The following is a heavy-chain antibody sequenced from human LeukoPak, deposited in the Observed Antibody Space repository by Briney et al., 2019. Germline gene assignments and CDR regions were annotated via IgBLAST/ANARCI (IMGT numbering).Heavy chain of an antibody. D-gene: IGHD3-10*01. CDR3: ARGGDAGNAFDI. J-gene: IGHJ3*02. CDR2: ISYDGSNK. Sequence: GGSLRLSCAASGFTFSSYAMHWVRQAPGKGLEWVAVISYDGSNKYYADSVKGRFTIPRDNSKNTLYLQMNSLRAEDTAVYYCARGGDAGNAFDIWGQGTMVTVSS. V-gene: IGHV3-30-3*01. CDR1: GFTFSSYA.